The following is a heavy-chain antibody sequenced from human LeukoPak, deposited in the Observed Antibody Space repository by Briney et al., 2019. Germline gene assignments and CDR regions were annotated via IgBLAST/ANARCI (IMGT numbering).Heavy chain of an antibody. J-gene: IGHJ3*02. CDR1: GYTFTNYG. V-gene: IGHV1-18*01. D-gene: IGHD3-16*02. Sequence: ASVKVSCKASGYTFTNYGISWVRQAPGQGLEWMAWISAYNGHTNYAQKLQGRVTMTTDTSTSTAYMELRSLRSDDTAVYYCARGPLTYYDYVWGSYRNAFDIWGQGTMVTVSS. CDR2: ISAYNGHT. CDR3: ARGPLTYYDYVWGSYRNAFDI.